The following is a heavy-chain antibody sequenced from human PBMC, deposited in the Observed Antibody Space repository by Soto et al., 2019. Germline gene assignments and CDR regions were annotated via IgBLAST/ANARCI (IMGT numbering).Heavy chain of an antibody. CDR1: GFTFSSYG. D-gene: IGHD2-15*01. CDR2: IWYDGSNK. V-gene: IGHV3-33*01. J-gene: IGHJ5*02. Sequence: GGSLRLSCAASGFTFSSYGMHWVRQAPGKGLEWVAVIWYDGSNKYYADSVKGRFTISRDNSKNTLYLQMNSLRAEDTAVYYCARAGLVVAATPGWFDPWGQGTLVTVS. CDR3: ARAGLVVAATPGWFDP.